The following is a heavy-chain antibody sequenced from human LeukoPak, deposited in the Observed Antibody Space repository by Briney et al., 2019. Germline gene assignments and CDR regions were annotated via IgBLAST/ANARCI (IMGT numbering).Heavy chain of an antibody. V-gene: IGHV4-59*01. J-gene: IGHJ4*02. CDR2: IYYRGST. D-gene: IGHD1-26*01. Sequence: TSETLSLTCTVSGGSISSYYWSWIRQPPGKGLEWIGYIYYRGSTNYSPSLKSRVTISVDTSKNQFSLKLSSVTPADTAVYYCARNGGSYSFDYWGQGTLVTVSS. CDR3: ARNGGSYSFDY. CDR1: GGSISSYY.